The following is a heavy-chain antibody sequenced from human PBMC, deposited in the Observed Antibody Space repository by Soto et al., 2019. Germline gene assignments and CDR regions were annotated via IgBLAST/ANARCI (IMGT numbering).Heavy chain of an antibody. J-gene: IGHJ6*02. Sequence: QVQLVQSGAEVKKPGSSVKVSCKASGGTFSSYAISWVRQAPGQGLEWMGGIIPIFGTANYAQKFQGRVTITADESTSTAYMELSSLRSEDTAVYYCARVGTVTDDYYYYYYGMDVWGQGTTVTVSS. CDR2: IIPIFGTA. CDR1: GGTFSSYA. CDR3: ARVGTVTDDYYYYYYGMDV. D-gene: IGHD4-4*01. V-gene: IGHV1-69*01.